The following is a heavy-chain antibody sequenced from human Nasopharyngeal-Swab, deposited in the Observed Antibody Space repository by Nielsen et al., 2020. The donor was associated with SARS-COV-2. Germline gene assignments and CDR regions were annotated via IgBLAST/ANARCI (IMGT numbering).Heavy chain of an antibody. V-gene: IGHV4-59*08. CDR2: IYYRTNT. Sequence: RQAPGKGLKWIGHIYYRTNTTYNPTQSTRDNPALKSRDTIKGDTPGRQVSLNMSSVTAADSAVYYCARHTYHYYYFYMDGWGRGTTVTVSS. D-gene: IGHD2-21*01. J-gene: IGHJ6*03. CDR3: ARHTYHYYYFYMDG.